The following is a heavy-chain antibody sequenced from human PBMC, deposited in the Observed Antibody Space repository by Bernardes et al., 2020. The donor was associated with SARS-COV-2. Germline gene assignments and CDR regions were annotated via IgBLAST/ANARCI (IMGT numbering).Heavy chain of an antibody. CDR2: IYIGGST. Sequence: GVSLRLSCAASGFTFSSNYISWVRQAPGKGLEWVAVIYIGGSTYYADSLKGRFTISIDNSKNTLYLQMNSLRAADTAVYYWARGHGGYTNLFDPWGQGTLVT. J-gene: IGHJ5*02. V-gene: IGHV3-53*01. CDR1: GFTFSSNY. D-gene: IGHD2-15*01. CDR3: ARGHGGYTNLFDP.